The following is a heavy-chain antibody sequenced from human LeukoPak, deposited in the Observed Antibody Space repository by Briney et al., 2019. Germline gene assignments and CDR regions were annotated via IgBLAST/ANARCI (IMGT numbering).Heavy chain of an antibody. CDR1: GGSFSGHY. Sequence: PSETLSLTCAVYGGSFSGHYWSWIRQPPGKGLEWIGEINHSGSTNYNPSLKSRVTISVDTSKNQFSLKLSSVTAADTAVYYCARGGRVVPAAIPARYYYYYGMDVWGQGTTVTVSS. V-gene: IGHV4-34*01. CDR3: ARGGRVVPAAIPARYYYYYGMDV. D-gene: IGHD2-2*01. J-gene: IGHJ6*02. CDR2: INHSGST.